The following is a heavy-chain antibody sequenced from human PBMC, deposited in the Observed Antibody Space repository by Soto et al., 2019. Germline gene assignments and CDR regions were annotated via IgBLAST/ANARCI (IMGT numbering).Heavy chain of an antibody. CDR1: GGSISSSSYY. D-gene: IGHD3-16*01. V-gene: IGHV4-39*07. CDR2: IYYSGST. CDR3: ARDNILDV. Sequence: SETLSLTCTVSGGSISSSSYYWGWIRQPPGKGLEWIGNIYYSGSTYYNPSLKSRVTISLDAPKNQFSLKLSSVTAADTAVYYCARDNILDVWGRGNLVTVSS. J-gene: IGHJ4*02.